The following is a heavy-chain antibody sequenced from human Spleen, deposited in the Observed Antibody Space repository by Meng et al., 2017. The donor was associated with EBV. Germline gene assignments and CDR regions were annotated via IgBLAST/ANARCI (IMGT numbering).Heavy chain of an antibody. CDR2: INHSGST. Sequence: QVQLQQWGAGLLKPSXXXXLTCAVYGGSFSGYYWTWIRQPPGKGLEWIGEINHSGSTNYNPSLKSRVTISVDTSKNQFSLKLSSVTAADTAVYYCARAGFIADWYFDLWGRGTLVTVSS. CDR1: GGSFSGYY. J-gene: IGHJ2*01. D-gene: IGHD2-15*01. CDR3: ARAGFIADWYFDL. V-gene: IGHV4-34*01.